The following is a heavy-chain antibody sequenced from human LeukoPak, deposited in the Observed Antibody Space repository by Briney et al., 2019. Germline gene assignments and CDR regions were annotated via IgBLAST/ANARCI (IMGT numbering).Heavy chain of an antibody. Sequence: SETLSLTCTVSGGSISGYYWSWIRQPPGKGLEWIGEINHSGSTNYNPSLKSRVTISVDTSKNQFSLKLSSVTAADTAVYYCARGPRITIFGVVNPADVWGKGTTVTVSS. CDR2: INHSGST. CDR3: ARGPRITIFGVVNPADV. D-gene: IGHD3-3*01. CDR1: GGSISGYY. V-gene: IGHV4-34*01. J-gene: IGHJ6*04.